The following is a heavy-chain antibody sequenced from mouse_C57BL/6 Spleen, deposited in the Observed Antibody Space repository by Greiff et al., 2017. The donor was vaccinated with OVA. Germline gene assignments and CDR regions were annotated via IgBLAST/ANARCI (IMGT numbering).Heavy chain of an antibody. CDR1: GYTFTSYW. J-gene: IGHJ2*01. D-gene: IGHD1-1*01. V-gene: IGHV1-52*01. CDR2: IDPSDSET. Sequence: QVQLKQPGAELVRPGSSVKLSCKASGYTFTSYWMHWVKQRPIQGLEWIGNIDPSDSETHYNQKFKDKATLTVDKSSSTAYMQLSSLTSEDSAVYYCARYYGSLYYFDYWGQGTTLTVSS. CDR3: ARYYGSLYYFDY.